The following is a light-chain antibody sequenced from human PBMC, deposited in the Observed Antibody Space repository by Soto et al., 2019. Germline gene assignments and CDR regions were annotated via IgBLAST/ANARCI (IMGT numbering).Light chain of an antibody. V-gene: IGKV3-11*01. CDR2: DVS. Sequence: EIVLTQSPATLSLSPGERATLSCRARQSVSDSLAWYQHKPGQAPRLLIFDVSNRAAGIPARVSGVGSGTAFTLTISRLEPEDFALYYCQQRSSWPWTFGQGTRVEIK. CDR3: QQRSSWPWT. J-gene: IGKJ1*01. CDR1: QSVSDS.